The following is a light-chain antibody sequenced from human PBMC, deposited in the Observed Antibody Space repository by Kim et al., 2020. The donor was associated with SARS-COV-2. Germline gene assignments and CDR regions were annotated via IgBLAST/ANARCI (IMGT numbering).Light chain of an antibody. CDR1: SLRSYY. J-gene: IGLJ2*01. Sequence: SSELTQDPAVSVALGQTVRITCQGDSLRSYYATWYQQKPGKAPIVVIYGKNNRPSGIPDRFSGSSSGDTASLTITGTQAGDEADYYCNSRGSNDNVLFGGGTQVTVL. CDR3: NSRGSNDNVL. V-gene: IGLV3-19*01. CDR2: GKN.